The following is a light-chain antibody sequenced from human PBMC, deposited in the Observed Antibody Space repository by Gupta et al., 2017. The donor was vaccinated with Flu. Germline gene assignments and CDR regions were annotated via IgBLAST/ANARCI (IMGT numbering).Light chain of an antibody. J-gene: IGLJ3*02. CDR2: NNN. V-gene: IGLV1-51*01. Sequence: SVLTHPPSVSAAPGRNVTISCSGRSSNIGNNYVSWYKQLPGTAPKLLIFNNNKRPSGIPDRFSGSKSGTSATLGITGLQTGDEADYYCGTWDNSLSARCVFGGGTKVTVL. CDR3: GTWDNSLSARCV. CDR1: SSNIGNNY.